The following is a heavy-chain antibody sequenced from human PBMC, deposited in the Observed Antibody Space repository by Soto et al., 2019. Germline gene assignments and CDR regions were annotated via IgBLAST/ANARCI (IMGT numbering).Heavy chain of an antibody. Sequence: PGGSLRLSCVGSGFTFSSFEMNWVRQTPGKGLEWLSYIGRSGETIYYADSVKGRFTISRDNAKSSLFLQMNGLRDEDTGIYYCARDSRPVAARRLTFYYWGRGTLVTVSS. J-gene: IGHJ1*01. V-gene: IGHV3-48*03. CDR1: GFTFSSFE. CDR2: IGRSGETI. CDR3: ARDSRPVAARRLTFYY. D-gene: IGHD6-6*01.